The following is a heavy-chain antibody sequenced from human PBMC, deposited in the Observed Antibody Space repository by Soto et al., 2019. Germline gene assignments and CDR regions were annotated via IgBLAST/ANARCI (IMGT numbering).Heavy chain of an antibody. Sequence: SVKVSCKASGGTFSSYAISWVRQAPGQGLEWMGGIIPIFGTANYAQKFQGRVTITADESTSTAYMELSSLRSEDTAVYYCARDPSPNSSSRTGGNFEYWGQGTLVTVSS. V-gene: IGHV1-69*13. D-gene: IGHD6-6*01. CDR2: IIPIFGTA. CDR1: GGTFSSYA. CDR3: ARDPSPNSSSRTGGNFEY. J-gene: IGHJ4*02.